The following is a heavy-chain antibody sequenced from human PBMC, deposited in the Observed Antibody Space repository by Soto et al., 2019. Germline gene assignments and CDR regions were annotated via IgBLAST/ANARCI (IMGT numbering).Heavy chain of an antibody. CDR1: GFTFSSYA. V-gene: IGHV3-23*01. CDR2: ISGSGGST. J-gene: IGHJ3*02. Sequence: EVQLLESGGGLVQPGGSLRLSCAASGFTFSSYAMSWVRQAPGKGLEWVSAISGSGGSTYYADSVKGRFTISRDNSKNTLYLQMNSLRAEDTAVYYCACRNLHLGELSFRFNAFDIWGQGTMVTVSS. D-gene: IGHD3-16*02. CDR3: ACRNLHLGELSFRFNAFDI.